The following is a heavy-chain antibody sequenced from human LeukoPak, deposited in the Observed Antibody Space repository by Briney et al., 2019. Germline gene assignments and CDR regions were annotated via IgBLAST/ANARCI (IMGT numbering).Heavy chain of an antibody. D-gene: IGHD5-12*01. Sequence: GGSLRLSCAASGFTFSSYEMNWVRQAPGKGLEWVSVIYSGGSTYYADSVKGRFTISRDNSKNTLYLQMNSLRAEDTAVYYCATSSGYDSGGDYWGQGTLVTVSS. CDR2: IYSGGST. V-gene: IGHV3-66*01. CDR3: ATSSGYDSGGDY. CDR1: GFTFSSYE. J-gene: IGHJ4*02.